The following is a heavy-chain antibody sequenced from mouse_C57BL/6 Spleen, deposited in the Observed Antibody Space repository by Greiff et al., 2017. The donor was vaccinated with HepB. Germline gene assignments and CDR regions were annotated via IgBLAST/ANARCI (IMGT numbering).Heavy chain of an antibody. J-gene: IGHJ2*01. CDR2: INPSSGYT. D-gene: IGHD2-5*01. CDR3: ARWDYRNYRVFYFDY. Sequence: QVQLKESGAELAKPGASVKLSCKASGYTFTSYWMHWVKQRPGQGLEWIGYINPSSGYTKYNQKFKDKATLTADKSSSTAYMQLSSLTYEDSAVYYGARWDYRNYRVFYFDYGGQGTTLTVSS. V-gene: IGHV1-7*01. CDR1: GYTFTSYW.